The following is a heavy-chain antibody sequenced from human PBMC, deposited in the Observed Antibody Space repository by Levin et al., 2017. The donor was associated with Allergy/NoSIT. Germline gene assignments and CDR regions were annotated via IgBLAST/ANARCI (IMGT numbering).Heavy chain of an antibody. D-gene: IGHD6-19*01. V-gene: IGHV3-30*04. CDR3: ASAVSWAVANDY. J-gene: IGHJ4*02. Sequence: GGSLRLSCAASGFTFSSYAMHWVRQAPGKGLEWVAVISYDGSNKYYADSVKGRFTISRDNSKNTLYLQMNSLRAEDTAVYYCASAVSWAVANDYWGQGTLVTVSS. CDR2: ISYDGSNK. CDR1: GFTFSSYA.